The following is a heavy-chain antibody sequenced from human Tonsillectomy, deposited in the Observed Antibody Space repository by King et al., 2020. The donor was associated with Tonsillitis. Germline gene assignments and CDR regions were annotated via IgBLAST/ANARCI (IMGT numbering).Heavy chain of an antibody. CDR2: IVVGRGNT. J-gene: IGHJ6*02. V-gene: IGHV1-58*01. D-gene: IGHD6-13*01. Sequence: QLVQSGPEVKKPGTSVKVSCKASGFTFNSSAVQWVRQARGQRLEWIGWIVVGRGNTNYAQKFQERVTITRDMSTSTAYMEVSSLKSEDTAVYYCAAAPIAGGARGWNYYYGMDVWGQGTTVTVSS. CDR3: AAAPIAGGARGWNYYYGMDV. CDR1: GFTFNSSA.